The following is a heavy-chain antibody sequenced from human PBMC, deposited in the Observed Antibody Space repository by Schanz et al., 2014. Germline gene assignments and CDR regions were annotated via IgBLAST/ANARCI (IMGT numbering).Heavy chain of an antibody. V-gene: IGHV3-30*03. CDR1: GFTFSSYG. CDR3: IRGDIMVVPVAHF. CDR2: ISSDETVT. D-gene: IGHD2-2*01. J-gene: IGHJ4*02. Sequence: VHLVESGGGVVQPGRSLRLSCEASGFTFSSYGMHWVRQAPGKGLEWVAVISSDETVTYYVDSVKGRFTISRDNSKNTLYLQMNSLRAEDTAVYYCIRGDIMVVPVAHFWGQGILVTVSS.